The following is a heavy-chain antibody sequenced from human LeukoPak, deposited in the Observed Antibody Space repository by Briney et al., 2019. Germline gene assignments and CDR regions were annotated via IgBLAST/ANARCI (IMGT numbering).Heavy chain of an antibody. J-gene: IGHJ5*02. D-gene: IGHD1-7*01. V-gene: IGHV3-11*01. CDR2: ISSSGSTI. CDR3: ASDHNWNYPSGGFDP. CDR1: GFTFSSYW. Sequence: PGGSLRLSCAASGFTFSSYWMSWIRQAPGKGLEWVSYISSSGSTIYYADSVKGRFTISRDNAKNSLYLQMNSLRAEDTAVYYCASDHNWNYPSGGFDPWGQGTLVTVSS.